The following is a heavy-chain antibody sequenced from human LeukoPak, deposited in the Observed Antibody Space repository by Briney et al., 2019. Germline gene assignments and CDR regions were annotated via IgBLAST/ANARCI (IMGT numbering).Heavy chain of an antibody. CDR3: ARIPLGEWYYYYGMDV. D-gene: IGHD3-16*01. CDR1: GFTFSSYE. V-gene: IGHV3-48*03. J-gene: IGHJ6*02. CDR2: ISSSGSTI. Sequence: GGSLRLSCAASGFTFSSYEMNWVRQAPGKGLEWVSYISSSGSTIYYADSVKGRFTISRDNAKNSLYLQMSSLRAEDTAVYYCARIPLGEWYYYYGMDVWGQGTTVTVSS.